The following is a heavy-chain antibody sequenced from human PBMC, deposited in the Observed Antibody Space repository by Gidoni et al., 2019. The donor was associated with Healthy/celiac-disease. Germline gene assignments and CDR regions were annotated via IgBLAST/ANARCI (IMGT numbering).Heavy chain of an antibody. CDR1: GGSLSSSNW. D-gene: IGHD3-10*01. CDR3: ASSRGVRGVIIIGY. Sequence: QVQLQESGPGLVKPSGTLSLPCAVSGGSLSSSNWWRWVRQPPGKGLEWIGELYHSGSTNYNPSLKSRVTISVEKTKNQFSLKLSAVTAADTAVYYCASSRGVRGVIIIGYWGQGTLVTVSS. CDR2: LYHSGST. V-gene: IGHV4-4*02. J-gene: IGHJ4*02.